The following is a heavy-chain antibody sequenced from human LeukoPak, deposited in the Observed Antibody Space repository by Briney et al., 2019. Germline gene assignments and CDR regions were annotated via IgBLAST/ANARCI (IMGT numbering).Heavy chain of an antibody. J-gene: IGHJ4*02. CDR1: GFTFNTYT. Sequence: GGSLRLSCAASGFTFNTYTMNWVRQAPGKGLEWVSYISSSSSTIYYADSVKGRLTISRDNAKNSLYLQMNSLRAEDTAVYYCARDLSYYDSSGPYYFDYWGQGTLVTVSS. CDR2: ISSSSSTI. D-gene: IGHD3-22*01. CDR3: ARDLSYYDSSGPYYFDY. V-gene: IGHV3-48*01.